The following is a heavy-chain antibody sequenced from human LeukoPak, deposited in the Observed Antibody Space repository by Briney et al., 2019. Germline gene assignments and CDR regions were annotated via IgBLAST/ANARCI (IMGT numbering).Heavy chain of an antibody. Sequence: PSQTLSLTCTVSGNSISSGDYYWRWIRQPAGKGLEWIERIYTSGSSTYNPSLKSRVTISGDTSENQFSLRLSSVTAADTAVYYCARASYSYDISGWVPFDYWGQGTLVTVSS. CDR2: IYTSGSS. D-gene: IGHD3-22*01. CDR3: ARASYSYDISGWVPFDY. J-gene: IGHJ4*02. V-gene: IGHV4-61*02. CDR1: GNSISSGDYY.